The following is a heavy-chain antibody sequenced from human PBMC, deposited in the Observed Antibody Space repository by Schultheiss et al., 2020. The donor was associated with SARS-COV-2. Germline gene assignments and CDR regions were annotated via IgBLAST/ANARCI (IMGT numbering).Heavy chain of an antibody. CDR1: AGSISSSSYY. CDR2: IYYTGSA. J-gene: IGHJ6*04. Sequence: SETLSLTCTVSAGSISSSSYYWGWIRQAPGKGLEWIGSIYYTGSAYYNPSLKSRVTISVDTSMNHFSLMLSSVTAADTAVYYCARVSRIAAAADVWGKGTTVTVSS. V-gene: IGHV4-39*02. CDR3: ARVSRIAAAADV. D-gene: IGHD6-13*01.